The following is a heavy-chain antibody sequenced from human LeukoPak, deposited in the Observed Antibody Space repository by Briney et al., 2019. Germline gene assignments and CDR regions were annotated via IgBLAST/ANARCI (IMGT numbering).Heavy chain of an antibody. D-gene: IGHD6-13*01. CDR2: MNPNSGNT. CDR3: ARDRFVSQYSSSWYYY. J-gene: IGHJ4*02. Sequence: GASVKVSCKVSGYTFTSYDINWVRQATGQGLEWMGWMNPNSGNTGYAQKFQGRVTMTRNTSISTAYMELSSLRSEDTAVYYCARDRFVSQYSSSWYYYWGQGTLVTVSS. V-gene: IGHV1-8*01. CDR1: GYTFTSYD.